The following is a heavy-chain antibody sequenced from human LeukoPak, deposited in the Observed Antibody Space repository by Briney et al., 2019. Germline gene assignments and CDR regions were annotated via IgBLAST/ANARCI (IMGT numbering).Heavy chain of an antibody. D-gene: IGHD3-22*01. CDR1: GFTFDDYA. CDR2: ISWNSGSI. CDR3: AKDQRRANGYYDSSGYRGGFDY. V-gene: IGHV3-9*01. Sequence: PGGSLRLSCAASGFTFDDYAMHWVRQAPGKGLEWVSGISWNSGSIGYADSVKGRFTISRDNAKNSLYLQMNSLRAEDTAVYYCAKDQRRANGYYDSSGYRGGFDYWGQGTLVTVSS. J-gene: IGHJ4*02.